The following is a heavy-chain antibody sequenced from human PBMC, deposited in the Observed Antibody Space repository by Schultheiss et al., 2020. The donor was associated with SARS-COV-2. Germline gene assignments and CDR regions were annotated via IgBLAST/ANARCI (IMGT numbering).Heavy chain of an antibody. CDR1: GYSISSGYY. CDR2: IYHSGST. J-gene: IGHJ4*02. V-gene: IGHV4-38-2*01. D-gene: IGHD1-26*01. CDR3: ARGSAVGATGY. Sequence: SETLSLTCAVSGYSISSGYYWGWIRQPPGKGLEWIGSIYHSGSTYYNPSLKSRVTISVDTSKNQFSLKLSSVTAADTAVYYCARGSAVGATGYWGQGTLVTVSS.